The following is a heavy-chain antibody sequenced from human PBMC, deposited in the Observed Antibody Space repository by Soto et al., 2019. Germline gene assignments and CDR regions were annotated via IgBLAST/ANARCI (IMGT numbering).Heavy chain of an antibody. D-gene: IGHD3-10*01. J-gene: IGHJ6*02. V-gene: IGHV4-59*01. CDR2: IYYSGST. CDR1: GGSISSYY. CDR3: ARVGSGTYFMDV. Sequence: SETLSLTCTVSGGSISSYYWSWIRQPPGKGLEWIGYIYYSGSTNYNPSLKSRVTISVDTSKNQFSLKLSSVTAADTAVYYCARVGSGTYFMDVWCPATTLSVSS.